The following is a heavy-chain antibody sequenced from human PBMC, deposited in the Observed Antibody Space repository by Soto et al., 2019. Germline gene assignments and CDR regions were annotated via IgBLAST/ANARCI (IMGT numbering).Heavy chain of an antibody. V-gene: IGHV4-59*01. Sequence: SETLSLTWTVSAGSTSSCDWLWIRHPPGKGMEWIGYIYYSGSTNYNPSLKSRVTISVDTSKNQFSLKLSSVTAADTAVYYCARSFRELLLSNAYYYYMDVWGKGNTLTVSS. CDR2: IYYSGST. CDR1: AGSTSSCD. D-gene: IGHD3-3*02. J-gene: IGHJ6*03. CDR3: ARSFRELLLSNAYYYYMDV.